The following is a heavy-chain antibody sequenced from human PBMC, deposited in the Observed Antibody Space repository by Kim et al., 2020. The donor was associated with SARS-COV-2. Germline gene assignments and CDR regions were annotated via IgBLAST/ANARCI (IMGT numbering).Heavy chain of an antibody. CDR1: GFTIGDYV. J-gene: IGHJ4*02. Sequence: GGSLRLSCTASGFTIGDYVMNWFRQAPGKGLEWVGFIKSKDKGETTEYAASVKGRFTISRDDSKSVAYLQMNSLKIEDTAVYYCARDSIYYYDLNAYKLDCWGQGALVTVSS. CDR3: ARDSIYYYDLNAYKLDC. CDR2: IKSKDKGETT. D-gene: IGHD3-22*01. V-gene: IGHV3-49*03.